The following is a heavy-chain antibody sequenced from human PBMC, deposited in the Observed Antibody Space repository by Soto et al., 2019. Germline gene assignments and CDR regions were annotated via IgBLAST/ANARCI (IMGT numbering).Heavy chain of an antibody. CDR1: GGTFSSYA. J-gene: IGHJ5*02. V-gene: IGHV1-69*13. CDR3: ARGGGSGSYYVNWFDP. CDR2: IIPIFGTA. Sequence: SVKVSCKASGGTFSSYAISWVRQAPGQGLEWMGGIIPIFGTANYAQKFQGRVTITADESTSTAYMELSSLRSEDTAVYYCARGGGSGSYYVNWFDPWGQGTLVTVSS. D-gene: IGHD3-10*01.